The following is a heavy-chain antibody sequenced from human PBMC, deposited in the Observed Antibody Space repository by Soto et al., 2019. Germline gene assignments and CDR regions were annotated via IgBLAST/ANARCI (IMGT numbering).Heavy chain of an antibody. V-gene: IGHV1-69*13. CDR2: IIPIFGTA. J-gene: IGHJ4*02. D-gene: IGHD2-21*02. CDR3: ARAAYCGGDCYSPSFDY. CDR1: GGTFSSYA. Sequence: SVKVSCKASGGTFSSYAISWVRQAPGQGLEWMGGIIPIFGTANYAQKFQGRVTITADESTSTAYMELSSLRSEDTAVYYCARAAYCGGDCYSPSFDYWGQGTLVTVSS.